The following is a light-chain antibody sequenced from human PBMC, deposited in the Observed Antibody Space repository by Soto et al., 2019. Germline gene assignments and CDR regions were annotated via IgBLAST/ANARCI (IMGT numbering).Light chain of an antibody. CDR2: GGS. V-gene: IGKV3-20*01. CDR3: QQYDTSPIT. J-gene: IGKJ5*01. Sequence: EIVLTQSPGTLSLSPGERATLSSRASQSVGSAYLAWYQQRPGQAPRLLIYGGSSRATGIPDRFSGRGSGTDFSLTISRLEPEDFALYYCQQYDTSPITFGQGTRLEIK. CDR1: QSVGSAY.